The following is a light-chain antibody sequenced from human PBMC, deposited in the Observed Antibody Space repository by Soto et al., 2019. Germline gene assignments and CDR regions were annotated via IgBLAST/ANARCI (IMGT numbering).Light chain of an antibody. J-gene: IGKJ4*01. CDR3: QPANRFPLT. CDR2: TAS. V-gene: IGKV1-12*01. CDR1: QGISSW. Sequence: DLQMTQSPSSVSASVGDRVTITCRASQGISSWLAWYQQKPGKAPNLLIHTASSLQSGVPSRFRGSRSGTDFTRTISSLQPEDFATYYCQPANRFPLTFGGGTKVEIK.